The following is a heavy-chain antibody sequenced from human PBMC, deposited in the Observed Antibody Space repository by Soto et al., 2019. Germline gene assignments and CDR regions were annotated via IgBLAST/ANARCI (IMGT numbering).Heavy chain of an antibody. CDR1: GFTFSSNS. V-gene: IGHV3-48*02. CDR3: ARVIWSGHLTSDL. CDR2: ISSSRSTI. D-gene: IGHD3-3*01. Sequence: EVQVVESGGGLVQPGGSLRLSCAASGFTFSSNSMNWVRQAPGKGLEWISYISSSRSTIYADSVKGRFTISRDNAKNSLYLQMTSLRDEDTAVYYCARVIWSGHLTSDLWGQGTLVTVSS. J-gene: IGHJ5*02.